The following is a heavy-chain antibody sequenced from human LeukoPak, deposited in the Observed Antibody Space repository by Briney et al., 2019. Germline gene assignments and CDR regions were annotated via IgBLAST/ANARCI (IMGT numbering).Heavy chain of an antibody. D-gene: IGHD1-26*01. CDR3: ARENGRLELPSYFDY. Sequence: SETLSLTCTVSGGSIISYYWSWIRQPPGKGLEWIGYIYYSGSTNYNPSLKSRVTISVDTSKNQFSLKLSSVTAADTAVYYCARENGRLELPSYFDYWGQGTLVTVSS. CDR1: GGSIISYY. V-gene: IGHV4-59*01. J-gene: IGHJ4*02. CDR2: IYYSGST.